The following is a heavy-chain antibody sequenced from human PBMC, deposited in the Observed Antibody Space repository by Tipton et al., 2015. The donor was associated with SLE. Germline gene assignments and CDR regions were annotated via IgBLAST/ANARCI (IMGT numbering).Heavy chain of an antibody. Sequence: GSLRLSCAASGFTFSSYWMSWVRQAPGKGLEWVANIKQDGSEKYYVDSVKGRFTISRGNAKNSLYLQMNSLRAEDTAVYYCASEEITMVRGVLGVGAFDIWGQGTMVTVSS. D-gene: IGHD3-10*01. CDR2: IKQDGSEK. V-gene: IGHV3-7*01. CDR1: GFTFSSYW. J-gene: IGHJ3*02. CDR3: ASEEITMVRGVLGVGAFDI.